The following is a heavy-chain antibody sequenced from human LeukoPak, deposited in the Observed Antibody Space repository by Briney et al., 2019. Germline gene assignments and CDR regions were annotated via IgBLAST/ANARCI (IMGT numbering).Heavy chain of an antibody. CDR2: ISGSGGST. D-gene: IGHD3-22*01. CDR3: ARESVYYDSSGYYKDAFDI. J-gene: IGHJ3*02. V-gene: IGHV3-23*01. Sequence: PGGSLRLSCAASGFTFSSYGMSWVRQAPGKGLEWVSAISGSGGSTYYADSVKGRFTISRDNSKNTLYLQMNSLRAEDTAVYYCARESVYYDSSGYYKDAFDIWGQGTMVTVSS. CDR1: GFTFSSYG.